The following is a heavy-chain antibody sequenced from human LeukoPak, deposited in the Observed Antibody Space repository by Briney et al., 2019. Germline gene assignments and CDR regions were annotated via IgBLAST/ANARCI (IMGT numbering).Heavy chain of an antibody. V-gene: IGHV3-15*01. D-gene: IGHD2-2*01. CDR3: TKSLDCSRTTCDA. CDR2: IRSKVDGGTT. Sequence: ERSLRLSCAASGFTFSNAWMSWVLQAPGKWLEWVGRIRSKVDGGTTDYAAPVKGRFTISRDDSKNTLYLQMSSLKTEDTAVYYCTKSLDCSRTTCDAWGQGTLVTVSS. J-gene: IGHJ5*02. CDR1: GFTFSNAW.